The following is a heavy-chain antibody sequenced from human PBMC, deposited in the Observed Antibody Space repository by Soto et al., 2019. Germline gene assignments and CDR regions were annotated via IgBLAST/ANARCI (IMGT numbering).Heavy chain of an antibody. J-gene: IGHJ6*04. CDR3: ARSSTYYDFWLDV. D-gene: IGHD3-3*01. Sequence: PGGSLRLSCAASGFTFSSHWMSWVRQAPGKGLEWVANIKQDGSEKYYVDSVKGRFTISRDNAKNSLYLQMNSLRAEDTAVYYCARSSTYYDFWLDVWGKGTTVTISS. CDR2: IKQDGSEK. CDR1: GFTFSSHW. V-gene: IGHV3-7*01.